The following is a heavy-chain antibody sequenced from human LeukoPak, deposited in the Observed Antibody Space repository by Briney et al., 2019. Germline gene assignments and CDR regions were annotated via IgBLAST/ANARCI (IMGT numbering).Heavy chain of an antibody. CDR2: IIPIFGTA. CDR3: ARGSPHWGPVAPREEYFDL. D-gene: IGHD6-19*01. Sequence: SVKVSCKASGGTFSSYAISWARQAPGQGLEWMGGIIPIFGTANYAQKFQGRVTITADESTSTAYMELSSLRSEDTAVYYCARGSPHWGPVAPREEYFDLWGRGTLVTVSS. CDR1: GGTFSSYA. J-gene: IGHJ2*01. V-gene: IGHV1-69*13.